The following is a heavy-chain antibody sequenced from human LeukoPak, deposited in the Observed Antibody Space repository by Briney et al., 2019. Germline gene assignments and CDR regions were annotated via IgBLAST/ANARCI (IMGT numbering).Heavy chain of an antibody. D-gene: IGHD1-26*01. J-gene: IGHJ4*02. CDR1: GFTFSSCW. CDR3: ARVLDGVGATRSFDY. V-gene: IGHV3-74*01. Sequence: GGSLRLSCAASGFTFSSCWMHWVRQALGKGLMWVSRISGDGTTTTYADSVKGRFTISRDNAENTLYLQMNSLTAEDTAVYYCARVLDGVGATRSFDYWGQGTLVTVSS. CDR2: ISGDGTTT.